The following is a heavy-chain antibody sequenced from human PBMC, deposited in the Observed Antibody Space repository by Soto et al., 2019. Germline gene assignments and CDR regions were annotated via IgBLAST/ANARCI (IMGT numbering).Heavy chain of an antibody. J-gene: IGHJ5*02. CDR2: MNPNSGNT. Sequence: QVQLVQSGAEVKKPGASVKVSCKASGYTFTSYDINWVRQATGQGLEWMGWMNPNSGNTGYAQKFQGRVTITRNTSISTAYMELSSLRSEDTAVYYCAVRYSSGWYADNWFDPWGQGTLVTVSS. D-gene: IGHD6-19*01. V-gene: IGHV1-8*01. CDR1: GYTFTSYD. CDR3: AVRYSSGWYADNWFDP.